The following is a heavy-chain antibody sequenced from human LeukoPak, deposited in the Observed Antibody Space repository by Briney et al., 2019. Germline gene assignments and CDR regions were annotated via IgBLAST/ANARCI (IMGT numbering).Heavy chain of an antibody. CDR2: ISAYNGNT. CDR3: ARDIDIVVVPAATPNDD. J-gene: IGHJ4*02. D-gene: IGHD2-2*01. Sequence: ASVKVSCKASGYTFTSYGISWVRQAPGQGLEWMGWISAYNGNTNYAQKLQGRVTMTTDTSTSTAYMELRSLRSDDTAVYYCARDIDIVVVPAATPNDDWGQGTLVTVSS. CDR1: GYTFTSYG. V-gene: IGHV1-18*01.